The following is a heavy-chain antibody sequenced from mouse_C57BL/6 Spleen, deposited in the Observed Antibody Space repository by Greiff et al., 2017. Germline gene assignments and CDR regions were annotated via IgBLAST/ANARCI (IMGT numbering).Heavy chain of an antibody. D-gene: IGHD2-3*01. J-gene: IGHJ2*01. V-gene: IGHV1-53*01. CDR1: GYTFTSYW. CDR2: INPSNGGT. CDR3: AGGGGWIPYYFDY. Sequence: QVQLKQPGTELVKPGASVKLSCKASGYTFTSYWMHWVKQRPGQGLEWIGNINPSNGGTNYNEKFKSKATLTVDKSSSTAYMQLSSLTSEDSAVYYCAGGGGWIPYYFDYWGQGTTLTVSS.